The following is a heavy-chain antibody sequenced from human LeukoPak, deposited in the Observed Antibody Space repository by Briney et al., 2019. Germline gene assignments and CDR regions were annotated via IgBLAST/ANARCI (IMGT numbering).Heavy chain of an antibody. V-gene: IGHV3-21*01. CDR2: ISSSSSFI. CDR1: GYTFSSYT. CDR3: AELGITMIGGV. Sequence: GGSLRLSCAASGYTFSSYTMNWVRQAPGKGLEWVSSISSSSSFIYSPDSVKGRFTISRDNAKNSLYLQMNSLRAEDTAVYYCAELGITMIGGVWGKGTTVTISS. D-gene: IGHD3-10*02. J-gene: IGHJ6*04.